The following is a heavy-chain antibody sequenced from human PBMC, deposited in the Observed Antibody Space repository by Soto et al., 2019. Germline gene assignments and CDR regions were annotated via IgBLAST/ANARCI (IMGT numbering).Heavy chain of an antibody. D-gene: IGHD3-10*01. CDR3: AADMGYYGSGGYFYYYYGMDV. J-gene: IGHJ6*02. CDR2: IVVGSGNT. V-gene: IGHV1-58*01. CDR1: GFNFASSA. Sequence: QMQLVQSGPEVKKPGTSVKVSCKASGFNFASSAVQWVRQARGQRLEWIGWIVVGSGNTNYAQKFQERVTITRDMSTSTAYMELSSLRSEDTAVYYCAADMGYYGSGGYFYYYYGMDVWGQGTTVTVSS.